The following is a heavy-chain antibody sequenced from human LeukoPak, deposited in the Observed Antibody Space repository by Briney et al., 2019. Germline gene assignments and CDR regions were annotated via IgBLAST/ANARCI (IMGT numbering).Heavy chain of an antibody. V-gene: IGHV3-48*02. D-gene: IGHD1-26*01. J-gene: IGHJ4*02. CDR3: ATSGNYYLKY. CDR2: ITSSSTDI. Sequence: GGSLRLSCAASGFTFSTYNMNWVRQAPGKGLEWVSHITSSSTDIYYADSVKGRFTISRDNAKNALSLQMNSLRDEDTAVYYCATSGNYYLKYWGQGTLVTVSS. CDR1: GFTFSTYN.